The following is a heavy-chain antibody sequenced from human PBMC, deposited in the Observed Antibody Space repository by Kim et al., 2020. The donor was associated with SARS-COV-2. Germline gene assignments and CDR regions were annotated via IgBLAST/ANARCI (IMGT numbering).Heavy chain of an antibody. CDR2: INPNSGGT. V-gene: IGHV1-2*06. CDR3: ARPRIAAARAPTGGGLLGWFDP. D-gene: IGHD6-13*01. J-gene: IGHJ5*02. Sequence: ASVKVSCKASGYTFTGYYMHWVRQAPGQGLEWMGRINPNSGGTNYAQKFQGRVTMTRDTSISTAYMELSRLRSDDTAVYYCARPRIAAARAPTGGGLLGWFDPWGQGTLVTVSS. CDR1: GYTFTGYY.